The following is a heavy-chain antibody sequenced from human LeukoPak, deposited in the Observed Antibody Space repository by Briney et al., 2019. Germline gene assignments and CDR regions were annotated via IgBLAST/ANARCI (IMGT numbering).Heavy chain of an antibody. V-gene: IGHV3-21*01. J-gene: IGHJ4*02. CDR1: GFTFSSYS. CDR2: ISSSSSYI. Sequence: GGSLRLSCAASGFTFSSYSMNWVRQAPGKGLEWVSSISSSSSYIYYADSVKGRFTISRDNAKNSLYPQMNSLRAEDTAVYYCARDNPAPYDGGGYNVGGDYWGQGTLVTVSS. D-gene: IGHD3-22*01. CDR3: ARDNPAPYDGGGYNVGGDY.